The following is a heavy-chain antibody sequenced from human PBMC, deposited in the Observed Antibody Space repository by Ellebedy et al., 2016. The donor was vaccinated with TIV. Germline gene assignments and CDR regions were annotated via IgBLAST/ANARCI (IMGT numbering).Heavy chain of an antibody. D-gene: IGHD3-3*01. CDR3: AKRLWSGHFGGPFDY. J-gene: IGHJ4*02. CDR2: ISGSDDST. V-gene: IGHV3-23*01. Sequence: GESLKISCAASGFTFSSYAMNWFRQAPGKGLGWVSAISGSDDSTYYSDSVKGRFTISRDNSKNTLYLQMDSLRAEDTAVYYCAKRLWSGHFGGPFDYWGQGTLVTVSS. CDR1: GFTFSSYA.